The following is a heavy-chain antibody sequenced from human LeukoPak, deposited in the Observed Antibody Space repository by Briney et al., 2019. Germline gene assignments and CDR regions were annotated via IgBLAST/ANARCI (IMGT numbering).Heavy chain of an antibody. D-gene: IGHD1-26*01. CDR1: AFTFSSYA. V-gene: IGHV3-30*04. J-gene: IGHJ4*02. CDR2: VSYDGTDK. CDR3: ARVGHILRATLDY. Sequence: PGGSLRLSCAASAFTFSSYAIHWVRQAPGKGLEWVAGVSYDGTDKYYADSVKGRFSISRDNSKNTLFLQMNSLKPEDTAVFYCARVGHILRATLDYWGQRTLVTVSS.